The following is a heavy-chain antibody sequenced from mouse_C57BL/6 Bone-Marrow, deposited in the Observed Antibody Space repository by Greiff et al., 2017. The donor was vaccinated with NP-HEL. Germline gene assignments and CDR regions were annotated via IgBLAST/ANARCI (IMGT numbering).Heavy chain of an antibody. CDR3: ARDSLYYGNYDAMDY. D-gene: IGHD2-1*01. J-gene: IGHJ4*01. CDR2: INPNNGGT. V-gene: IGHV1-18*01. Sequence: EVQLQQSGPELVKPGASVKIPCKASGYTFTDYNMDWVKQSHGKSLEWIGDINPNNGGTIYNQKFKGKATLTVDKSSSTAYMELLSLTSEYTAVYYCARDSLYYGNYDAMDYWGQGTSVTVSS. CDR1: GYTFTDYN.